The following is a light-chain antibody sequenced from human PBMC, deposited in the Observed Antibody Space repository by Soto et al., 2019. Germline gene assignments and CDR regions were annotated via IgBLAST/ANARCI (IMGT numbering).Light chain of an antibody. CDR2: DVS. CDR1: SSDVGGYNY. Sequence: QSALTQPRSVSGSPGQSVTISCTGTSSDVGGYNYVSWYQQHPGKAPKLMIYDVSKRPSGVPDRLSGSKSGNTASLTISGLQAEDEADYYCCSYAGSYTFFYVFGTGTKVTVL. J-gene: IGLJ1*01. CDR3: CSYAGSYTFFYV. V-gene: IGLV2-11*01.